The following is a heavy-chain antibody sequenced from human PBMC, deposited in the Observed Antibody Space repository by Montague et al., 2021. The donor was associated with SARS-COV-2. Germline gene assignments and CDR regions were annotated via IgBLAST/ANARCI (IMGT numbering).Heavy chain of an antibody. J-gene: IGHJ4*02. CDR3: ASSYGSGYYGFDY. V-gene: IGHV4-4*07. D-gene: IGHD3-10*01. CDR1: AGSINNYY. Sequence: SXTLSLTCTVSAGSINNYYWSWIRQSAGKGLEWIGRIYPSGDTNYNPSLKSRVTVSVDTSKSQFSLNLNSLTVADTAVYYCASSYGSGYYGFDYWGQGIPVTVSS. CDR2: IYPSGDT.